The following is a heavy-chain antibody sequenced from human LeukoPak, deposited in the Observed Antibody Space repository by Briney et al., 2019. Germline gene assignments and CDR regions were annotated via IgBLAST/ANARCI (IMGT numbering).Heavy chain of an antibody. CDR2: ISGSGGST. CDR3: AKIGGDYDYVWGSYRYGYFDY. J-gene: IGHJ4*02. V-gene: IGHV3-23*01. Sequence: GGSLRLSCAASGFTFSSYAMSWVRQAPGKGLEWVSAISGSGGSTYYADSVKGRFTISRDNSKSTLYLQMNSLRAEDTAVYYCAKIGGDYDYVWGSYRYGYFDYWGQGTLVTVSS. CDR1: GFTFSSYA. D-gene: IGHD3-16*02.